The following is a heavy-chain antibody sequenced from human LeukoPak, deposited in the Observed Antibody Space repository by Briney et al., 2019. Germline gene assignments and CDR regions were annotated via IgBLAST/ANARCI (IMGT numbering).Heavy chain of an antibody. D-gene: IGHD2-2*01. Sequence: RTSETLSLTCTVSGGSISSSSYFWDWIRQPPGKGLEWIGYIYYSGSTYYNPSPKSRVTISVDTSKNQFSLKLSSVTAADTAVYYCARQTRDCSSASCQIDYWGQGTLVTVSS. CDR3: ARQTRDCSSASCQIDY. J-gene: IGHJ4*02. CDR1: GGSISSSSYF. CDR2: IYYSGST. V-gene: IGHV4-39*01.